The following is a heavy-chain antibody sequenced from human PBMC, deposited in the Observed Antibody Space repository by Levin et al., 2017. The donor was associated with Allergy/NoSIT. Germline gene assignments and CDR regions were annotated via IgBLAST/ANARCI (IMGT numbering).Heavy chain of an antibody. V-gene: IGHV3-30*18. CDR1: GFTFSSYG. CDR3: AKQRIFGLGSNYGMDV. D-gene: IGHD3-10*01. CDR2: ISDDGSNN. J-gene: IGHJ6*02. Sequence: GESLKISCAASGFTFSSYGMNWVRQAPGKGLEWVAFISDDGSNNYFLESVKGRFTISRDNSKNTLYLQMNSLRPDDTAVYYYAKQRIFGLGSNYGMDVWGQGTTVTVSS.